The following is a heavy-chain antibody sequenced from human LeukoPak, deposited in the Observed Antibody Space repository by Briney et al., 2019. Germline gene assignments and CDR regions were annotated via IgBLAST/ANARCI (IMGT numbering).Heavy chain of an antibody. Sequence: QSGGSLRLSCAASGFTFSTFAMIWVRQPPGKGLEWVSSIFPSGGEIHYADSVKGRFTISRDNSKNTLYLQMNSLRAEDTAVYYCASSGYSSGWFYSFYWGQGTLVTVSS. J-gene: IGHJ4*02. CDR1: GFTFSTFA. CDR2: IFPSGGEI. D-gene: IGHD6-19*01. CDR3: ASSGYSSGWFYSFY. V-gene: IGHV3-23*01.